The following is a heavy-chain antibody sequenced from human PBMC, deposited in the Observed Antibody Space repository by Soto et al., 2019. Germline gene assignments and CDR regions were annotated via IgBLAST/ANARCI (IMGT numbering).Heavy chain of an antibody. Sequence: SERLSRSCTFGGGASSSYYWRWIRQHPGKGLEWIGYIYYSGSTNCNPSLKSRVTISVDTSKNQLSLKLSSVTAADTAVYYCARGRIQLWYPFDYWGQGTLVTVS. CDR3: ARGRIQLWYPFDY. CDR2: IYYSGST. D-gene: IGHD5-18*01. CDR1: GGASSSYY. J-gene: IGHJ4*02. V-gene: IGHV4-59*01.